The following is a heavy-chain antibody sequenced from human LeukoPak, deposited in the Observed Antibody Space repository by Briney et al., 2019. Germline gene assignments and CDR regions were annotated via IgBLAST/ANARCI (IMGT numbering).Heavy chain of an antibody. D-gene: IGHD1-26*01. Sequence: SETLSLTCTVSGGSISSGGYYWSWIRQHPGKGLEWIGYIYYSGSTYYNPSLKSRVTISVDTSKNQFSLKLSSVTAADTAGYYCAREAVGATGLGYWGQGTLVTVSS. V-gene: IGHV4-31*03. J-gene: IGHJ4*02. CDR1: GGSISSGGYY. CDR3: AREAVGATGLGY. CDR2: IYYSGST.